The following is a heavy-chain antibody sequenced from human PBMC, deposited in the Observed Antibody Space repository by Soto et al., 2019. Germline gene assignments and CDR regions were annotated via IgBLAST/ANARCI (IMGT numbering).Heavy chain of an antibody. V-gene: IGHV1-2*02. J-gene: IGHJ5*02. CDR1: GYTFTGYY. CDR2: INPNSGGT. CDR3: ARDTADCSSTSCYRFDP. Sequence: ASVKFSCKASGYTFTGYYMHWVRQAPGQGLEWMGWINPNSGGTNYAQKFQGRVTMTRDTSISTAYMELSRLRSDDTAVYYCARDTADCSSTSCYRFDPWGQGTLVTVSS. D-gene: IGHD2-2*01.